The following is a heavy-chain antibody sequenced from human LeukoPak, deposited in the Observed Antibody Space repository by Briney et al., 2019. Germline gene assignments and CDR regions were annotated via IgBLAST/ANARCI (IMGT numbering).Heavy chain of an antibody. V-gene: IGHV4-59*07. CDR2: IYYSGRT. J-gene: IGHJ6*03. Sequence: SHSLSLARTVSGGSISGYYCSSVRQPPGKGLESIAYIYYSGRTNYNPSLNTRVPLPVDTSKTQFSLNLSSVTPAARPVYYCPRSRPHPYCYYYKDVWSKGTTVTVSS. CDR1: GGSISGYY. CDR3: PRSRPHPYCYYYKDV.